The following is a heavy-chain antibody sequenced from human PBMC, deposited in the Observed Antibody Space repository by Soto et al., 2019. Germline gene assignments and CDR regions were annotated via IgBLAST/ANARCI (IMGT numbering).Heavy chain of an antibody. V-gene: IGHV3-30*18. CDR1: GFTFSSYG. J-gene: IGHJ6*03. CDR3: AKALRGYYHYYYMDV. CDR2: ISYDGSNK. D-gene: IGHD3-10*01. Sequence: SLRLSCAASGFTFSSYGMHWVRQAPGKGLEWVAVISYDGSNKYYTDSVKGRFTISRDNSKNTLYLQMNSLRAEDTAVYYCAKALRGYYHYYYMDVWGKGTTVTVSS.